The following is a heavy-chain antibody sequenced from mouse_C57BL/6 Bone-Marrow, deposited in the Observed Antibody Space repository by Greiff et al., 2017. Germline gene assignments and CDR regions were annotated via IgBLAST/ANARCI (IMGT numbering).Heavy chain of an antibody. CDR1: GYTFTSYT. Sequence: VKVVESGAELARPGASVKMSCKASGYTFTSYTMHWVKQRPGQGLEWIGYINPSSGYTKYNQKFKDKATLTADKSSSTAYMQLSSLTSEDSAVYYCARVTCAMDYWGQGTSVTVSS. CDR2: INPSSGYT. CDR3: ARVTCAMDY. J-gene: IGHJ4*01. V-gene: IGHV1-4*01.